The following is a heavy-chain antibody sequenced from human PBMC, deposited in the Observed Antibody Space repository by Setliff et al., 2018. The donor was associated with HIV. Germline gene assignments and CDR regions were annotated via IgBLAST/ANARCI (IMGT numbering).Heavy chain of an antibody. J-gene: IGHJ6*03. CDR3: AREVVPAAMRYYYYMDV. V-gene: IGHV1-46*01. CDR2: INPSGGST. D-gene: IGHD2-2*01. Sequence: ASVKVSCKASGYTFTSYYMHWVRQAPGQGLEWMGIINPSGGSTSYAQKFQGRVTMTRDTSTSTVYMELSSLRSEDTAVYYCAREVVPAAMRYYYYMDVWGKGTTVTISS. CDR1: GYTFTSYY.